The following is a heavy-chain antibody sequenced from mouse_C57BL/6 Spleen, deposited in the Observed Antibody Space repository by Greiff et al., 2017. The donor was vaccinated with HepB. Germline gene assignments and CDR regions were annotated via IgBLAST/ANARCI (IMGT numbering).Heavy chain of an antibody. J-gene: IGHJ4*01. CDR2: IYPSDSET. D-gene: IGHD1-1*01. CDR1: GYTFTSYW. CDR3: ARCGLTVVAQGDAMDY. Sequence: VQLQQPGAELVRPGSSVKLSCKASGYTFTSYWMDWVKQRPGQGLEWIGNIYPSDSETHYNQKFKDKATLTVDKSSSTAYMQLSSLTSEDSAVYYCARCGLTVVAQGDAMDYWGQGTSVTVSS. V-gene: IGHV1-61*01.